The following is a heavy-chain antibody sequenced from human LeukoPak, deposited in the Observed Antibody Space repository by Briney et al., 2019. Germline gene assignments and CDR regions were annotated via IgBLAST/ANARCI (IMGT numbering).Heavy chain of an antibody. D-gene: IGHD3-16*01. CDR3: ARDRAPRARIGGMDV. CDR1: GSTFNSYA. J-gene: IGHJ6*02. V-gene: IGHV3-21*06. CDR2: ISETSSHT. Sequence: GSLRLSFAASGSTFNSYAMSWVRQAPGKGLEWVSYISETSSHTYYAASVKGRFTISRDNAKNSLYLQMNSLRAEDTGIYYCARDRAPRARIGGMDVWGQGTTVIVSS.